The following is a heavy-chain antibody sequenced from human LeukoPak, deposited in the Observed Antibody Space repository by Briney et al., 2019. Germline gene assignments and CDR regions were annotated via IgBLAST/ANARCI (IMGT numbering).Heavy chain of an antibody. CDR2: FDPEDGET. CDR1: GYTLTELP. J-gene: IGHJ5*02. CDR3: ATELDRGFDP. V-gene: IGHV1-24*01. Sequence: EASVKVSRKVSGYTLTELPMHWVRQAPGKGLEWMGGFDPEDGETIYAQKFQGRVTMTEDTSTDTAYMELSSLRSEDTAVYYCATELDRGFDPWGQGTLVTVSS. D-gene: IGHD3-22*01.